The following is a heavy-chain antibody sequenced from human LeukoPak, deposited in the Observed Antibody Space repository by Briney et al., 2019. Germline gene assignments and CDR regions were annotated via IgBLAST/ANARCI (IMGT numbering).Heavy chain of an antibody. CDR2: IYYSGST. CDR3: ARVMVGNYDFWSVYYTGRHWFDP. J-gene: IGHJ5*02. CDR1: GGSISSYY. Sequence: SETLSLTRTVSGGSISSYYWSWIRQPPGKGLEWIGYIYYSGSTNYNPSLKSRVTISVDTSKNQFSLKLSSATAADTAVYYCARVMVGNYDFWSVYYTGRHWFDPWGQGTLVTVSS. V-gene: IGHV4-59*01. D-gene: IGHD3-3*01.